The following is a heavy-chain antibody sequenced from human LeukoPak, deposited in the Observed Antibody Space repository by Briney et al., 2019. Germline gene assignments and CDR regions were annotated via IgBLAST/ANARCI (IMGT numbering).Heavy chain of an antibody. CDR3: AREMLVIPAAVDY. Sequence: GGSLRLSCAASGFTFSSYWMHWVRQAPGKGLEWVASISLSGRFIYYADSLKGRFTISRDNAKNSVHLQVNSLRAEDTAVYYCAREMLVIPAAVDYWGQGTLVTVSS. CDR1: GFTFSSYW. CDR2: ISLSGRFI. V-gene: IGHV3-21*01. J-gene: IGHJ4*02. D-gene: IGHD2-2*01.